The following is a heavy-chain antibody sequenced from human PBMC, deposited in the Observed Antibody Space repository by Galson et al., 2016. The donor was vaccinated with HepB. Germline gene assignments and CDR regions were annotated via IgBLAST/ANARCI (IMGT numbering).Heavy chain of an antibody. CDR1: GCSFSSYW. Sequence: QSGAEVKKPGESLKISCRGSGCSFSSYWIGWVRQMPGKGLEWLGNIYPGDSDTRYSPSFQGQVSISADKSITTAYLQWSSLKASDTAFYYCARRGSGWSLFDSWGQGTQVTVSS. D-gene: IGHD6-19*01. V-gene: IGHV5-51*01. CDR2: IYPGDSDT. J-gene: IGHJ4*02. CDR3: ARRGSGWSLFDS.